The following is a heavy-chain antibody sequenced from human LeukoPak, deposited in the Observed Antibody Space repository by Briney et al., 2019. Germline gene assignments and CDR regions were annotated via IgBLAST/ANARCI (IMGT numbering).Heavy chain of an antibody. D-gene: IGHD5-24*01. V-gene: IGHV1-69*01. J-gene: IGHJ1*01. CDR3: ARDPRGGYNPAEFFLH. CDR1: GGTFSSSS. CDR2: TIPLFGTP. Sequence: SVTVSCKASGGTFSSSSITWVRQAPGQGLEWMGGTIPLFGTPSYAQKFQGRVTNIADESTSTAYMELSSLKSEDTAVYFCARDPRGGYNPAEFFLHWGQASMLSVSS.